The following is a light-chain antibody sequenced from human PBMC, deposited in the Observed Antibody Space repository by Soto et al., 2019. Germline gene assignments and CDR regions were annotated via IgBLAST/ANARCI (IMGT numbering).Light chain of an antibody. CDR3: AAWDDSLSAARV. CDR1: SSNIGSNY. J-gene: IGLJ2*01. V-gene: IGLV1-47*01. CDR2: RNN. Sequence: QLVLTQPPSASGTPGQRVTISCSGSSSNIGSNYVYWYQQLPGTAPKLLIYRNNQRPSGVPDRFSGSKSGTSASLAISGLRSEDEADYYCAAWDDSLSAARVFGGGTKLTVL.